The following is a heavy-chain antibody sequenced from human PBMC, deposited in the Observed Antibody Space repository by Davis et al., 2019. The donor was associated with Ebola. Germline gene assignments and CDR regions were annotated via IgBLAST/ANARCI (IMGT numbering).Heavy chain of an antibody. Sequence: PGGSLRLSCAASGFTFDSYWMSWVRQAPGKGLEWVANIHQDGSEQYYVDSVKGRFTISRDNAKNSLYLQMNSLRAEDTAVYYCAHLFWSGYWYYFDYWGQGTPVTVSS. CDR1: GFTFDSYW. J-gene: IGHJ4*02. CDR3: AHLFWSGYWYYFDY. D-gene: IGHD3-3*01. CDR2: IHQDGSEQ. V-gene: IGHV3-7*03.